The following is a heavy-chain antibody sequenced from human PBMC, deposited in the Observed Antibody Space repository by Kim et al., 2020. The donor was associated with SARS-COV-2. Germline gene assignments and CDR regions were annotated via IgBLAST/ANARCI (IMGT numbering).Heavy chain of an antibody. CDR2: ISFDGNNR. J-gene: IGHJ4*02. Sequence: GGSLRLSCAASGFTFKSYPIHWVRQAPGKGLEWVALISFDGNNRDYAASAKGRFTISRDNSKNTAFLQMNRLTVDDTAVYYCARGLYDAFESWRQGT. CDR3: ARGLYDAFES. V-gene: IGHV3-30-3*01. CDR1: GFTFKSYP. D-gene: IGHD2-2*02.